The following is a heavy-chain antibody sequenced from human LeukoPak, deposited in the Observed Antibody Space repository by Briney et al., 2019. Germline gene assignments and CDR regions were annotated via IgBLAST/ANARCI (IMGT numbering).Heavy chain of an antibody. V-gene: IGHV4-39*07. D-gene: IGHD1-26*01. CDR1: GGSVSNRHYY. CDR3: ASERWSYRSYYDF. Sequence: SETLSLTCTVSGGSVSNRHYYWAWIRQSPGKGLEWIGNVYYDGSTHFSPSLEGRLTISVDTSMTHFSLKLRSVTAADTAVYYCASERWSYRSYYDFWGQGVLVTVSS. CDR2: VYYDGST. J-gene: IGHJ4*02.